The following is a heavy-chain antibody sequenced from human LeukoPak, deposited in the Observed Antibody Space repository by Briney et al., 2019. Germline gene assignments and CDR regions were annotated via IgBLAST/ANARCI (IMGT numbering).Heavy chain of an antibody. CDR2: IYTGGNR. Sequence: PGGSLRLSCAASGFTVSTNYMSWVRQAPGKGQEWVSTIYTGGNRFYADSVKGRFTVSRDSSKNTLYLQMNSLRAEDTAVYYCAKGDTTWELPHDYWGQGTLVTVPS. V-gene: IGHV3-66*01. D-gene: IGHD1-26*01. J-gene: IGHJ4*02. CDR1: GFTVSTNY. CDR3: AKGDTTWELPHDY.